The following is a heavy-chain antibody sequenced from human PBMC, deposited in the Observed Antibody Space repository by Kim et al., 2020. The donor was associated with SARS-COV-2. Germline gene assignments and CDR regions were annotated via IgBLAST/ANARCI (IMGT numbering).Heavy chain of an antibody. CDR2: IYSGGST. J-gene: IGHJ6*02. CDR1: GFTVSSNY. D-gene: IGHD2-15*01. CDR3: ARDSVVAASMDV. V-gene: IGHV3-53*01. Sequence: GGSLRLSCAASGFTVSSNYMSWVRQAPGKGLEWVSVIYSGGSTYYADSVKGRFTISRDNSKNTLYLQMNSLRAEDTAVYYCARDSVVAASMDVWGQGTTVTVSS.